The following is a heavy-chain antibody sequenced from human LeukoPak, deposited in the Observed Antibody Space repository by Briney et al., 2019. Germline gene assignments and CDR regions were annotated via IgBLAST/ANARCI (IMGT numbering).Heavy chain of an antibody. V-gene: IGHV3-33*01. J-gene: IGHJ3*02. CDR3: ARGAYCSGGSCPGAFDI. CDR1: GFAFSTFA. D-gene: IGHD2-15*01. CDR2: IWYDGSNK. Sequence: GRSLRLSCAASGFAFSTFAMYWVRQAPGKGLEWVAVIWYDGSNKYCADSVKGRFTISRDNSKNTLYLQMNSLRAEDTAVYYCARGAYCSGGSCPGAFDIWGQGTMVTVSS.